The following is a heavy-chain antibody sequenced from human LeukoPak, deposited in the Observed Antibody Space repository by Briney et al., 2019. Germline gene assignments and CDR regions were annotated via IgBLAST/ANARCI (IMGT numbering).Heavy chain of an antibody. Sequence: SVPVSCKASGGTFSSYAISWVRQAPGQGLEWLGGLITIIGTANKPRKFQGRVTITAAEPTSTAYMELSSLRSEDTAVYYCARDEDFSSWDAFDIWGQGTMVTVSP. CDR1: GGTFSSYA. D-gene: IGHD2-2*01. CDR2: LITIIGTA. V-gene: IGHV1-69*01. J-gene: IGHJ3*02. CDR3: ARDEDFSSWDAFDI.